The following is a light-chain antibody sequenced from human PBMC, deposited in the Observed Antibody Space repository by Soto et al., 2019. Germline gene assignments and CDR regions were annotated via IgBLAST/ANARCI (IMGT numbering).Light chain of an antibody. Sequence: QSVLTQPPSASGTPGQRVTVSCSGSSSNIGNNYVFWYQHLPGTAPKLLIYRNVQRPSGVSARFSGSKSGTSASLAISGLRSEDEADYYCAAWDDSLSGSYVFGPGTKLTVL. CDR2: RNV. CDR3: AAWDDSLSGSYV. V-gene: IGLV1-47*01. J-gene: IGLJ1*01. CDR1: SSNIGNNY.